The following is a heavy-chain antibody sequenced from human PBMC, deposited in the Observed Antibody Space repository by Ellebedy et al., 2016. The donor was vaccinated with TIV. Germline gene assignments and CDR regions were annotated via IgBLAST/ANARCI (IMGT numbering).Heavy chain of an antibody. CDR1: GYTFTSYG. Sequence: ASVKVSCKASGYTFTSYGISWVRQAPGQGLEWMGWISAYNGNTNYAQKFQGRVTMTRDTSISTAYMELSSLRSDDTAVYYCARASSGWSGHFDYWGQGTLVTVSS. V-gene: IGHV1-18*01. CDR3: ARASSGWSGHFDY. CDR2: ISAYNGNT. J-gene: IGHJ4*02. D-gene: IGHD6-19*01.